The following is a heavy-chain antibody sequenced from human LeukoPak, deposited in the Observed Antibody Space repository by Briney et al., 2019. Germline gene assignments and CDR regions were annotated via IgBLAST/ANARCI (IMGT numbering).Heavy chain of an antibody. D-gene: IGHD2-2*01. CDR3: ARGYCSSTSCYGIDY. CDR2: INWNGGST. CDR1: GFTFDDYG. V-gene: IGHV3-20*01. J-gene: IGHJ4*02. Sequence: GGSLRLSCAASGFTFDDYGMSWVRQAPGKGLEWVSGINWNGGSTGYADSVKGRFTISRDNAKNSLYLQMNSLRAEDTALYHCARGYCSSTSCYGIDYWGQGTLVTVSS.